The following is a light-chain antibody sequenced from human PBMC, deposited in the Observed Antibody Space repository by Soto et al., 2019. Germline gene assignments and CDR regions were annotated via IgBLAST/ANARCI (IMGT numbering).Light chain of an antibody. CDR1: QGISDY. Sequence: DIQMTQSPSSLSASVGDRVTITCRASQGISDYLAWYQQKPGKAPKLLIYAASTLQSGVPSRFSGSGSGTDFNLTISGLQPEDVAPYFCQKYNSAPHTFGHGTKVEIK. J-gene: IGKJ1*01. CDR3: QKYNSAPHT. CDR2: AAS. V-gene: IGKV1-27*01.